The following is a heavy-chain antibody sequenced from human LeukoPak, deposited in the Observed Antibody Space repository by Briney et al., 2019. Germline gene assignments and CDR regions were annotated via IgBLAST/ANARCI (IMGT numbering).Heavy chain of an antibody. CDR2: ISSRGDTI. D-gene: IGHD3-22*01. CDR3: ARDGGYYYDT. Sequence: GGSLRLSCAASGFTFTTYEMNWVRQAPGKGLEWVSYISSRGDTIYYADSVKGRFTISRDNSKNTLYLQMSSLRAEDTAVYYCARDGGYYYDTWGQGTLVTVSS. J-gene: IGHJ4*02. V-gene: IGHV3-48*03. CDR1: GFTFTTYE.